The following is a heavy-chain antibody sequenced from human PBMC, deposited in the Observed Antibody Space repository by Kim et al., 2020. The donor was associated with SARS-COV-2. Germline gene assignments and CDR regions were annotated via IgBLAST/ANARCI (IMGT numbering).Heavy chain of an antibody. D-gene: IGHD1-26*01. CDR1: GGSISSGGYY. CDR3: ARDHRWGFDH. Sequence: SETLSLTCTVSGGSISSGGYYWSWIRQHPGKGLEWIGYIYYSGSTYYNPSLTSRVTISVDTSKNQFSLKLSSVTAADTAVYYCARDHRWGFDHWGQGTLVTVSS. V-gene: IGHV4-31*03. CDR2: IYYSGST. J-gene: IGHJ5*02.